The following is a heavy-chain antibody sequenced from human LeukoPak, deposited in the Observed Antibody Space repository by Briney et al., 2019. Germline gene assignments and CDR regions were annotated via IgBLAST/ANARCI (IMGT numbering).Heavy chain of an antibody. J-gene: IGHJ3*02. CDR1: GFTFSNAW. D-gene: IGHD3-22*01. CDR3: TRHGGRDYYDSSEDAFDI. CDR2: IKSKTDGGTT. Sequence: GGSPRLSCAASGFTFSNAWMSWVRQAPGEGLEWVGRIKSKTDGGTTDYAAPVKGRFTISRDDSKNTLYLQMNSLKTEDTAVYYCTRHGGRDYYDSSEDAFDIWGQGTMVTVSS. V-gene: IGHV3-15*01.